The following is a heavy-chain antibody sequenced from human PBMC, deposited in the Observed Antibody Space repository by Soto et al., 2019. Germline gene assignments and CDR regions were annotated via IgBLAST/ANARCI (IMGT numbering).Heavy chain of an antibody. CDR3: ARDFGYGDYVDY. Sequence: EVQLVESGGGLIQPGGSLRLSCAASGFTFSSYSMNWVRQAPGKGLEWVSYISSGSITMYYADSVKGRFTISRDNAKNSLYLQMNSLRDEDTATYYCARDFGYGDYVDYWGLGTLVTVSS. V-gene: IGHV3-48*02. J-gene: IGHJ4*02. D-gene: IGHD4-17*01. CDR1: GFTFSSYS. CDR2: ISSGSITM.